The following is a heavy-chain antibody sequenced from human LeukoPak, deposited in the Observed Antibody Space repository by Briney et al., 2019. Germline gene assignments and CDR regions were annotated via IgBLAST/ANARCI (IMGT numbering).Heavy chain of an antibody. Sequence: GGSLRLSCAASGFTFSDSWMSWVRQAPGKGLEWVSAISGSGGSTYYADSVKGRFTISRDNSKNTLYLQMNSLRAEDTAVYYCAKNGAIIAAAGNDYWGQGTPVTVSS. J-gene: IGHJ4*02. V-gene: IGHV3-23*01. D-gene: IGHD6-13*01. CDR1: GFTFSDSW. CDR3: AKNGAIIAAAGNDY. CDR2: ISGSGGST.